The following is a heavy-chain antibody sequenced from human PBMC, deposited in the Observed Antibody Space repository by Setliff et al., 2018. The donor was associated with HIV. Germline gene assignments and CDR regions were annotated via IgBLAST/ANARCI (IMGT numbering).Heavy chain of an antibody. CDR1: GFTFSSYA. Sequence: GGSLRLSCAVSGFTFSSYAMHWVRQAPGKGLEWVAVIWSDGGHKYYADSVKGRFTLSRDNSKNTLYLQMNSLRAEDTAVYYCAKGIQLWPFDYWGQGTLVTVSS. J-gene: IGHJ4*02. V-gene: IGHV3-33*06. CDR3: AKGIQLWPFDY. CDR2: IWSDGGHK. D-gene: IGHD5-18*01.